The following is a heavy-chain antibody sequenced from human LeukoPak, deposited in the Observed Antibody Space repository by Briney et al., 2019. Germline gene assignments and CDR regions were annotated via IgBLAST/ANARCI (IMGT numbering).Heavy chain of an antibody. CDR1: GYSISSGYY. CDR3: ARDFDQLNWFDP. V-gene: IGHV4-38-2*02. CDR2: IYHSGST. D-gene: IGHD2-2*01. Sequence: SETLSLTCTVSGYSISSGYYWGWIRQPPGKGLEWIGSIYHSGSTYYNPSLKSRVTISVDTSKNQFSLKLSSVTAADTAVYYCARDFDQLNWFDPWGQGTLVTVSS. J-gene: IGHJ5*02.